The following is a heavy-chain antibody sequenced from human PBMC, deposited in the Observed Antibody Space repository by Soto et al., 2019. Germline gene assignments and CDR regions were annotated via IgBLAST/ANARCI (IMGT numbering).Heavy chain of an antibody. CDR1: GGSISSGDYY. D-gene: IGHD6-13*01. CDR3: ARTYSSSWSPFDY. J-gene: IGHJ4*02. CDR2: INHSGGT. Sequence: PSETLSLTCPVSGGSISSGDYYWSWIRQPPGKGLEWIGEINHSGGTNYNPSLKSRVTISVDTSKNQFSLKLSSVTAADTAVYYCARTYSSSWSPFDYWGQGTLVT. V-gene: IGHV4-30-4*01.